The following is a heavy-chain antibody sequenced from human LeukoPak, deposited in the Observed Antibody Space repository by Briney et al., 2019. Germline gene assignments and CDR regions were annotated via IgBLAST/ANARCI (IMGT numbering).Heavy chain of an antibody. J-gene: IGHJ4*02. Sequence: PSETLSLTCTVSGGSISTYSWSWIRQPPGKGLEWIGSISYTGSTNCNPSLKSRVTVSVDISKHQFSLRLSSVASADTPVYYCVRRGVAAGEIDFWGQGTLVTVSS. CDR2: ISYTGST. CDR1: GGSISTYS. D-gene: IGHD6-19*01. CDR3: VRRGVAAGEIDF. V-gene: IGHV4-59*08.